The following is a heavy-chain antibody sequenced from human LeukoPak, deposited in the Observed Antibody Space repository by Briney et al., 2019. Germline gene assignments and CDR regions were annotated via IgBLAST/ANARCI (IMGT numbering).Heavy chain of an antibody. CDR2: ISAYNGNT. CDR1: GYTFTGHY. J-gene: IGHJ4*02. D-gene: IGHD3-22*01. CDR3: ARVFSSGYYYDY. V-gene: IGHV1-18*04. Sequence: ASVKVSCKASGYTFTGHYMYWVRQAPGQGLEWMGWISAYNGNTNYAQKLQGRVTMTTDTSTSTAYMELRSLRSDDTAVYYCARVFSSGYYYDYWGQGTLVTVSS.